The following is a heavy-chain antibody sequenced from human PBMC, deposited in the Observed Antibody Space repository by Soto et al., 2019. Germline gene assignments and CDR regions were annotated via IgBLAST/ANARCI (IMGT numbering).Heavy chain of an antibody. Sequence: QVQLVQSGAEVKKPGSSVKVSCRASGGTFSKFVVSWVRQAPGQGLEWMGGIIPLFGTTNYAQKFQGRVTMTPDKSTTTAYLELRSLRSDDTAVYYCASREGVSGPATYISPGYYFDCWGQGTLVTVSS. CDR1: GGTFSKFV. D-gene: IGHD2-2*01. CDR2: IIPLFGTT. V-gene: IGHV1-69*06. CDR3: ASREGVSGPATYISPGYYFDC. J-gene: IGHJ4*02.